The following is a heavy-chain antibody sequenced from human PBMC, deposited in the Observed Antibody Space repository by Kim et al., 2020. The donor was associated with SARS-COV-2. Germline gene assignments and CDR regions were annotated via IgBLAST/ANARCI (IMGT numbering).Heavy chain of an antibody. CDR2: MNPNSGNT. J-gene: IGHJ5*02. D-gene: IGHD6-13*01. Sequence: ASVKVSCKASGYTFTSYDINWVRQATGQGLEWMGWMNPNSGNTGYAQKFQGRVTMTRNTSISTAYMELSSLRSEDTAVYYCARGPLPIIAAAGTGWFDPWGQGTLVTVSS. CDR1: GYTFTSYD. CDR3: ARGPLPIIAAAGTGWFDP. V-gene: IGHV1-8*01.